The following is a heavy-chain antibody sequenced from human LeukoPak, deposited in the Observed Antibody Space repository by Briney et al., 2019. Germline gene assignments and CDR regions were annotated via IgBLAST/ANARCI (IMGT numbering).Heavy chain of an antibody. V-gene: IGHV4-39*01. D-gene: IGHD3-9*01. J-gene: IGHJ4*02. CDR1: GGSISSSSYY. CDR3: ARSHTLGWGYSDWLSPYYFDY. CDR2: IYYSGST. Sequence: PSETLSLTCTVSGGSISSSSYYWGWIRQPPGKGLEWIGSIYYSGSTYYNPSLKSRVTISVDTSKNQFSLKLSSVTAADTAVYYCARSHTLGWGYSDWLSPYYFDYWGQGTLVTVSS.